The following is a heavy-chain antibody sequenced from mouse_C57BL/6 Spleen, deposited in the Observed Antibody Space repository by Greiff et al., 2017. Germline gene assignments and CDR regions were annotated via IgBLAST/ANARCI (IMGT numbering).Heavy chain of an antibody. CDR3: ARMGWLGVWFAY. D-gene: IGHD2-3*01. V-gene: IGHV1-66*01. CDR1: GYSFTSYY. CDR2: IYPGSGNT. J-gene: IGHJ3*01. Sequence: VQGVESGPELVKPGASVKISCKASGYSFTSYYIHWVKQRPGQGLEWIGWIYPGSGNTKYNEKFKGKATLTADTSSRTAYMQLSSLTSEDSAVYYCARMGWLGVWFAYWGQGTLVTVSA.